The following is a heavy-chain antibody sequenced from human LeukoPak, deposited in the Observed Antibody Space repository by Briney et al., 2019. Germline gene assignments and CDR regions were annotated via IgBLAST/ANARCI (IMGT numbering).Heavy chain of an antibody. CDR1: GFAFSSYA. CDR2: ISGSGGST. CDR3: ASRTVAGTDY. Sequence: GGSLRLSCAASGFAFSSYAMSWVRQAPGKGPEWVSAISGSGGSTYYADSVKGRFTISRDNSKNTLYLQMNSLRAEDTAVYYCASRTVAGTDYWGQGTLVTVSS. D-gene: IGHD6-19*01. J-gene: IGHJ4*02. V-gene: IGHV3-23*01.